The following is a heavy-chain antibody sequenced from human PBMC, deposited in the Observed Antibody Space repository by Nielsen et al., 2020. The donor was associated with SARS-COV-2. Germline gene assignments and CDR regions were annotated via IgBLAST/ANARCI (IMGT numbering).Heavy chain of an antibody. D-gene: IGHD5-24*01. CDR2: ISWDGGST. CDR3: AKDIGDGYNQYYFDY. J-gene: IGHJ4*02. V-gene: IGHV3-43D*04. CDR1: GFTFDDCA. Sequence: GGSLRLSCAAYGFTFDDCAMHWVRQAPGKGLEWVSLISWDGGSTYYADSVKGRFTISRDNAKNSLYLQMNSLRADDTALYYCAKDIGDGYNQYYFDYWGQGTLVTVSS.